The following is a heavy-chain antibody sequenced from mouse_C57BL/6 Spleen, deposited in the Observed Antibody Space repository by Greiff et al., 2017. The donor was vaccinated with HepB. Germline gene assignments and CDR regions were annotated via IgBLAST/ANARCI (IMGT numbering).Heavy chain of an antibody. CDR3: ASELRLQAWFAY. CDR2: IYPGDGDT. CDR1: GYAFSSSW. J-gene: IGHJ3*01. V-gene: IGHV1-82*01. Sequence: VQLQQSGPELVKPGASVKISCKASGYAFSSSWMNWVKQRPGKGLEWIGRIYPGDGDTNYNGKFKGKATLTADKSSSTAYMQLSSLTSEDSAVYVCASELRLQAWFAYWGQGTLVTVSA. D-gene: IGHD3-2*02.